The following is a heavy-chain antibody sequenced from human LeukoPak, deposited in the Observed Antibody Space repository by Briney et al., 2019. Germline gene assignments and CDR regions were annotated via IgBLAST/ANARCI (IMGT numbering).Heavy chain of an antibody. Sequence: SSETLSLTCAVSGYSISSGYYWGWIRQPPGKGLEWIGSIYHSGSTYYNPSLKSRVTISVDTSKNQFSLKLSSVTAADTAVYYCASNLVPAAMWYAFDIWGQGTMVTISS. CDR3: ASNLVPAAMWYAFDI. J-gene: IGHJ3*02. CDR1: GYSISSGYY. V-gene: IGHV4-38-2*01. CDR2: IYHSGST. D-gene: IGHD2-2*01.